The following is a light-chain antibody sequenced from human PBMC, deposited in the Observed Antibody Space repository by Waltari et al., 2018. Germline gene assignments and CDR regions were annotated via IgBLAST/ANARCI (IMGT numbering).Light chain of an antibody. CDR1: NIGGKS. J-gene: IGLJ1*01. CDR3: QVWDTSSDHLV. Sequence: SYVLTQPPSVSVAPGQTARISCRGDNIGGKSVHWYQQKPGQAPVLVVFDDAGRPSGFPDRFAGAKSGNTATLTISAVEDGDEADYFCQVWDTSSDHLVFGTGTKVTVL. V-gene: IGLV3-21*02. CDR2: DDA.